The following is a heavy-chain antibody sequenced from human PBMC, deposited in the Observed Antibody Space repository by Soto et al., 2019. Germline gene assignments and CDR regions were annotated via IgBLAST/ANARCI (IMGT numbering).Heavy chain of an antibody. CDR1: GDTFKNCV. CDR3: AAELGFGKLSVV. CDR2: IIPLFGTT. J-gene: IGHJ6*02. Sequence: QVQVVQSGVEVRRPGSSVKVSCKASGDTFKNCVISWGRQAPGQGIEWMGGIIPLFGTTDFAQRFQGTLTITTDESTTTAYMELSRLRSEDTATYYCAAELGFGKLSVVWGQGTTVIVSS. D-gene: IGHD3-10*01. V-gene: IGHV1-69*01.